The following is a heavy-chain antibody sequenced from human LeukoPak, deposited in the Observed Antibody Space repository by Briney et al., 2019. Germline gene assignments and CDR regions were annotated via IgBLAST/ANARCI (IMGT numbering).Heavy chain of an antibody. CDR1: GGSFIGYY. CDR2: INHSGST. CDR3: ARGSSGYYRQYYYYYGMDV. J-gene: IGHJ6*02. D-gene: IGHD3-22*01. V-gene: IGHV4-34*01. Sequence: SETLSLTCAVYGGSFIGYYWSWIRQPPGKGLEWIGEINHSGSTNYNPSLKSRGTISVDTSKNQFSLKLSSVTAADTAVYYCARGSSGYYRQYYYYYGMDVWGQGTTVTVSS.